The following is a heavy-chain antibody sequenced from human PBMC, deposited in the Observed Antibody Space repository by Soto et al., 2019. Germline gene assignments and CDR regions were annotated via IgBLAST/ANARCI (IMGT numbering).Heavy chain of an antibody. J-gene: IGHJ4*02. CDR2: INPTGGST. V-gene: IGHV1-46*03. CDR1: GYIFTNFY. CDR3: ARHLTAGDS. D-gene: IGHD6-13*01. Sequence: QVQLAQSGAEVKKPGASVRVSCQASGYIFTNFYIHWVRQAPGQGLEWMAIINPTGGSTNYAQQFQGRVTVTFDTSTSTVFMDLNSLKYEDTAVYYCARHLTAGDSWGQGTLVIVSS.